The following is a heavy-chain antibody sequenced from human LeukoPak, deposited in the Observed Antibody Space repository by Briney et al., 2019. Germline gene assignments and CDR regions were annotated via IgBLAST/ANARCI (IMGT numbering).Heavy chain of an antibody. D-gene: IGHD6-6*01. CDR1: GGSISSAGYY. J-gene: IGHJ3*02. CDR3: ARSHAASLDAFDI. CDR2: IYYSGSS. Sequence: RPSQTLSLTCTVSGGSISSAGYYWSWIRQHPGKGLEWIGYIYYSGSSFYNPSLKSRVTISVDSSKIQFSLETSAVTAADTAVYYCARSHAASLDAFDIWGQGTLVTVSS. V-gene: IGHV4-31*03.